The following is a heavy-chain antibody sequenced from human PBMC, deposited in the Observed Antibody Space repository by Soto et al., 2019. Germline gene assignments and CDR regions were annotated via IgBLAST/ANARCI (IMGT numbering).Heavy chain of an antibody. D-gene: IGHD6-6*01. V-gene: IGHV1-18*01. CDR3: ARDWSSYSNSHPSPPDFDY. Sequence: ASVKVSCKASGYTFTSYGISWVRQAPGQGLEWMGWISAYNGNTNYAQKLQGRVTMTTDTSTSTAYMELRSLRSDDTAVYYCARDWSSYSNSHPSPPDFDYWGQGTLVTVSS. CDR1: GYTFTSYG. CDR2: ISAYNGNT. J-gene: IGHJ4*02.